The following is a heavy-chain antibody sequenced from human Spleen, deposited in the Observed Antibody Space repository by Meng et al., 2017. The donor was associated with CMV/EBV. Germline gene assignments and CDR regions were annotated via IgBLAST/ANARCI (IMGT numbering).Heavy chain of an antibody. Sequence: GESLKISCAASGFTFSDYYMSWIRQAPGKGLEWVSYISSSGSTIYYADSVKGRFTISRDNAKNSLYLQMNSLRAEDTAVYYCARAGPSWSSGWSTDYWGQGTLVTVSS. V-gene: IGHV3-11*04. J-gene: IGHJ4*02. CDR3: ARAGPSWSSGWSTDY. CDR2: ISSSGSTI. D-gene: IGHD6-19*01. CDR1: GFTFSDYY.